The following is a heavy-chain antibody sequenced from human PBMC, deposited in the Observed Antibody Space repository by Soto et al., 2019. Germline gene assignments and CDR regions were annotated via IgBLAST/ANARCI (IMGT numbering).Heavy chain of an antibody. CDR1: GFTFSSYW. Sequence: GGSLRLSCAASGFTFSSYWMHWVRQAPGKGLVWVSRINSDGSSTSYADSVKGRFTISRDNAKNTLYLQMNSLRAEDTAVYYCARQGIAVAGHDYWGQGTLVTVSS. J-gene: IGHJ4*02. CDR2: INSDGSST. V-gene: IGHV3-74*01. CDR3: ARQGIAVAGHDY. D-gene: IGHD6-19*01.